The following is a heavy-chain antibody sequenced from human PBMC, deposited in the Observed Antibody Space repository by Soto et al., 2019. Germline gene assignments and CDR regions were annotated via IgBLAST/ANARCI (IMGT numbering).Heavy chain of an antibody. CDR2: IYYNGKT. D-gene: IGHD1-1*01. J-gene: IGHJ4*02. CDR3: ASGHDANKVRY. V-gene: IGHV4-31*03. CDR1: GGSISRGAAGSY. Sequence: QVQLQESGPGLVRPSQTLSLTCNVSGGSISRGAAGSYWSWIRQVPGKGLEWIAYIYYNGKTYYNSSVKXXPTISIEPSDNQSSLKLTSVTAADTAIYFCASGHDANKVRYWGQGTLVTVSS.